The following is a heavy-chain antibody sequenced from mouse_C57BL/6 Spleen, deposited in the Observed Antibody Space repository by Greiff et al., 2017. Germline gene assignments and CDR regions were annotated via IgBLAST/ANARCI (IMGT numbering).Heavy chain of an antibody. Sequence: QVQLKESGAELVRPGTSVKVSCKASGYAFTNYLIEWVKQRPGQGLEWIGVINPGSGGTNYNEKFKGKATLTADKSSSTAYMQLSSLTSEDSAVYFCARGLDYWGQGTTLTVSS. J-gene: IGHJ2*01. CDR3: ARGLDY. CDR1: GYAFTNYL. D-gene: IGHD3-1*01. CDR2: INPGSGGT. V-gene: IGHV1-54*01.